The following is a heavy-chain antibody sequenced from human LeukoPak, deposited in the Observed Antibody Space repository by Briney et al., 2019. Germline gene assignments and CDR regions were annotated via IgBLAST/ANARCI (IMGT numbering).Heavy chain of an antibody. CDR3: ARERAHSIVVVPAAIVL. D-gene: IGHD2-2*02. J-gene: IGHJ4*02. V-gene: IGHV3-30*04. CDR2: ISYDGSNK. Sequence: GGSLRLSCAASGFTFSGYAMHWVRQAPGKGLEWVAVISYDGSNKYYADSVKGRFTISGDNSKNTLYLQMNSLRAEDTAVYYCARERAHSIVVVPAAIVLWGQGTLVTVSS. CDR1: GFTFSGYA.